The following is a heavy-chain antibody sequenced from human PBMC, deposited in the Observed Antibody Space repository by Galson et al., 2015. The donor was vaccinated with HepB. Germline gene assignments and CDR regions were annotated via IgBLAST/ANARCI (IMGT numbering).Heavy chain of an antibody. V-gene: IGHV3-23*01. Sequence: SLRLSCAGSGFIFRHHAMAWIRQAPGKGLEWVLGINGRGSTRSYSDAVKGRFSISRDNSKDTVFLQMDNLRPEDTAVYYCVKEGAWFGGDWFDPWGQGALVTVS. CDR2: INGRGSTR. CDR1: GFIFRHHA. D-gene: IGHD3-16*01. CDR3: VKEGAWFGGDWFDP. J-gene: IGHJ5*02.